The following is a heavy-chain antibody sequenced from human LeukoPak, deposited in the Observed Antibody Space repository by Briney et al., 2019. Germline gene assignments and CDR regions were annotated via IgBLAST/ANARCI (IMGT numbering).Heavy chain of an antibody. J-gene: IGHJ5*02. V-gene: IGHV4-61*02. Sequence: SQTLSLTCTVSGGSISSGSYYWSWIRQPAGRGLEWIGRIYTSGSTNYNPSLKSRVTISVDTSKNQFSLKLSSVTAADTAVYYCARAEAGYYDSSGDYWFDPWGQGTLVTVSS. CDR1: GGSISSGSYY. CDR2: IYTSGST. CDR3: ARAEAGYYDSSGDYWFDP. D-gene: IGHD3-22*01.